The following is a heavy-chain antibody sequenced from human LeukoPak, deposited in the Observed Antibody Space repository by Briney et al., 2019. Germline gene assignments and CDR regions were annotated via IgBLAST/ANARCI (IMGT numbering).Heavy chain of an antibody. D-gene: IGHD6-19*01. V-gene: IGHV3-64*01. J-gene: IGHJ4*02. Sequence: GGSLRLSCAASGFTFSSYAMHWVRQAPGKGLGYVSAISSNGGSTNYANSVKGRFTISRDNSKNTLYLQMGSLIDEDMAVYYCARSLGIAVAGRTGYWGQGTLVTVSS. CDR2: ISSNGGST. CDR3: ARSLGIAVAGRTGY. CDR1: GFTFSSYA.